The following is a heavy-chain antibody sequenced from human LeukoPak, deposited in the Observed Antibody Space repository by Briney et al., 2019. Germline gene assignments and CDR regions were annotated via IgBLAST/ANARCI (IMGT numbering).Heavy chain of an antibody. Sequence: ASVKVSCKASGYTFTSYAMNWVRQAPGQGLEWMGWINTNTGNPTYAQGFTGRFVFSLDTSVSTAYLQISSLKAEDTAVYYCARTHLDSPGIAAAGYFDYRGQGTLVTVSS. CDR1: GYTFTSYA. V-gene: IGHV7-4-1*02. D-gene: IGHD6-13*01. CDR2: INTNTGNP. J-gene: IGHJ4*02. CDR3: ARTHLDSPGIAAAGYFDY.